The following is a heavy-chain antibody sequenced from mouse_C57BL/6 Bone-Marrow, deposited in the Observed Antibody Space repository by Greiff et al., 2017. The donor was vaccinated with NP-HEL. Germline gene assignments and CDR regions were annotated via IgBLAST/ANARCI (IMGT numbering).Heavy chain of an antibody. Sequence: ESGPGLVKPSPSLSLTCSVSGYSITSGSYWYWIRQFPGNLLEWMGYIRYDGSNNYNPSLKNRTSLPRDTSKNQVFLKWNSVTTEDTATYYCANRAYWGQGTLVTVSA. CDR2: IRYDGSN. CDR1: GYSITSGSY. J-gene: IGHJ3*01. V-gene: IGHV3-6*01. CDR3: ANRAY.